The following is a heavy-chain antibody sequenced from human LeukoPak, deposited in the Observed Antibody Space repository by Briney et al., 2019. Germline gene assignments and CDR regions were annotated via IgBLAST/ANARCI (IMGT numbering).Heavy chain of an antibody. D-gene: IGHD6-19*01. CDR2: INSNSGGT. V-gene: IGHV1-2*02. Sequence: ASVKVSCKASGYTFTGYYMHWVRQAPGQGLEWMGWINSNSGGTNYAQKFQGRVTMTRDTSISTAYMELSRLRSDDTAVYYCARVFRQWLVRNAFDIWGKGQWSPSLQ. J-gene: IGHJ3*02. CDR1: GYTFTGYY. CDR3: ARVFRQWLVRNAFDI.